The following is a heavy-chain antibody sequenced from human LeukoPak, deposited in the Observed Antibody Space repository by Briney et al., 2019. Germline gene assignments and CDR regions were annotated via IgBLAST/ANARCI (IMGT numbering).Heavy chain of an antibody. CDR1: GYTFTNYA. CDR2: INTYTGNT. D-gene: IGHD3-22*01. CDR3: ARGGLFYYDTSGVHYFDY. J-gene: IGHJ4*02. V-gene: IGHV1-18*01. Sequence: ASVKVSCKASGYTFTNYAITWVRQAPGQGLEWMGWINTYTGNTNYAQKLQDRVTMTTDTSTSTAYMELRSLRSDDTAVFFCARGGLFYYDTSGVHYFDYWGQGTLVTVSS.